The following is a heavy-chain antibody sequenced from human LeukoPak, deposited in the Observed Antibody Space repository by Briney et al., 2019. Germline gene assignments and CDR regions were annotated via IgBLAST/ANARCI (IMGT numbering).Heavy chain of an antibody. J-gene: IGHJ3*02. CDR2: ISSSSSYI. Sequence: GGSLRLSCAASGFTFSSYSMNWVRQAPGKGLEWVSSISSSSSYIYYADSVKGRFTISRDNAKNSLYLQMNSLRAEDTAVYYCAGHSSSWYDAFDIWGQGTMVTVSS. D-gene: IGHD6-13*01. CDR1: GFTFSSYS. V-gene: IGHV3-21*01. CDR3: AGHSSSWYDAFDI.